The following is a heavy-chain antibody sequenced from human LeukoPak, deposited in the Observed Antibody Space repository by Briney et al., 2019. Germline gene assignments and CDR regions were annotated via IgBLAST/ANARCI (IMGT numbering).Heavy chain of an antibody. CDR1: GFTFSSYS. CDR2: ITSRSSYI. V-gene: IGHV3-21*01. J-gene: IGHJ4*02. D-gene: IGHD3-22*01. Sequence: GGSLRLSCAASGFTFSSYSMNWVRQAPGKGLEWVSSITSRSSYIYYADSVKGRFTISRDNAKNSLYLQMSSLRAEGTAVYYCSIAGPDSDSRGDCWGQGTLVTVSS. CDR3: SIAGPDSDSRGDC.